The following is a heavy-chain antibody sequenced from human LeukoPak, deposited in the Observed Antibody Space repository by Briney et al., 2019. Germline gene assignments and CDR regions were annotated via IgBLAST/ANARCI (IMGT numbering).Heavy chain of an antibody. D-gene: IGHD6-19*01. V-gene: IGHV1-18*01. J-gene: IGHJ6*02. CDR2: NSAYNGNT. CDR1: GYTFTSYG. Sequence: ASVKVSFTASGYTFTSYGISWVRQAPGQGLEWMGWNSAYNGNTNYAQKLQGRVTMTTDTSTSTAYMELRSLRSDDTAVYYCARQQWLVLYYYYGMDVWGQGATVTVSS. CDR3: ARQQWLVLYYYYGMDV.